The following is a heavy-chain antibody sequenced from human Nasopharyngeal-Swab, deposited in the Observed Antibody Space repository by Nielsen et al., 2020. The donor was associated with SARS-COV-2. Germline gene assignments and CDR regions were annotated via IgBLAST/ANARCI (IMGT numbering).Heavy chain of an antibody. D-gene: IGHD6-13*01. CDR1: GGSISSGDYY. J-gene: IGHJ4*02. V-gene: IGHV4-30-4*01. Sequence: SETLSLTCTFSGGSISSGDYYWSWIRQPPGKGLEWIGYIYYSGSTYYNPSLKSRVTISVDTSKNQFSLKLSSVTAADTAVYYCARDSTGIAAAGTERWGQGTLVTVSS. CDR2: IYYSGST. CDR3: ARDSTGIAAAGTER.